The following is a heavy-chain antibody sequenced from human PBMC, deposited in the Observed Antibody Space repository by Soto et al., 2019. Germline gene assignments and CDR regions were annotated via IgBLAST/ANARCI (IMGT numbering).Heavy chain of an antibody. CDR3: AKGTAYYYSSGIDY. Sequence: QVQLVESGGGVVQPGRSLRLSCAASGFTFSSYGMHWVRQAPGKGLEWVAVISYDGSNKYYADSVKGRFTISRDNSKNTLYLQMNSLRAEDTAVYYCAKGTAYYYSSGIDYWGQGTLVTVSS. J-gene: IGHJ4*02. CDR2: ISYDGSNK. D-gene: IGHD3-10*01. CDR1: GFTFSSYG. V-gene: IGHV3-30*18.